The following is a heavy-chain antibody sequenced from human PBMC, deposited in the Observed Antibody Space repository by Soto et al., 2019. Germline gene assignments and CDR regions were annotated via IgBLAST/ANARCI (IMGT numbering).Heavy chain of an antibody. D-gene: IGHD3-16*02. Sequence: EVQLVESGGDLVQPGGSLKLCCRTSGLMFRTYLMSWVRQAPGKGLEWVANIKPDGSEEYYADSFMGRITISRDNTKNSIYQPMNSLRADDTAMYYCFTYHDSNWETYRFRHRGQGTLVTVSS. J-gene: IGHJ4*02. CDR3: FTYHDSNWETYRFRH. CDR2: IKPDGSEE. CDR1: GLMFRTYL. V-gene: IGHV3-7*01.